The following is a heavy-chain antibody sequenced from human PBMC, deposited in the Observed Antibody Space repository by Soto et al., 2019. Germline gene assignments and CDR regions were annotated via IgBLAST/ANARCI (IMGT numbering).Heavy chain of an antibody. CDR3: ARVFVGATTGRRYYYYGMDV. V-gene: IGHV1-69*13. CDR1: GGTFSSYA. D-gene: IGHD1-26*01. J-gene: IGHJ6*02. CDR2: IIPIFGTA. Sequence: SVKVSCKAYGGTFSSYAISWVRQAPGQGLEWMGGIIPIFGTANYAQKFQGRVTITADESTSTAYMELSSLRSEDTAVYYCARVFVGATTGRRYYYYGMDVWGQVTTVTVSS.